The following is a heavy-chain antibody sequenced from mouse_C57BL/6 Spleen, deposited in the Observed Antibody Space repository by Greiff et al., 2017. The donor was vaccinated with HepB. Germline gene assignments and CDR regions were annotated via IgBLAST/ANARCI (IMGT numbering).Heavy chain of an antibody. CDR3: ARGDGYYDY. Sequence: QVQLKQPGAELVRPGTSVKLSCKASGYTFTSYWMHWVKQRPGQGLEWIGVIDPSDSYTNYNQKFKGKATLTVDTSSSTAYMQLSSLTSEDSAVYYCARGDGYYDYWGQGTTLTVSS. CDR1: GYTFTSYW. V-gene: IGHV1-59*01. CDR2: IDPSDSYT. D-gene: IGHD2-3*01. J-gene: IGHJ2*01.